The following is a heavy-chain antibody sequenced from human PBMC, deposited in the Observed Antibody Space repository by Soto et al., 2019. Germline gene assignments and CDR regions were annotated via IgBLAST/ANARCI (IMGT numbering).Heavy chain of an antibody. D-gene: IGHD2-15*01. CDR3: ARRYCSGGSCYSGDYYYMDV. CDR1: GFTFSSYG. CDR2: IWYDGSNK. Sequence: GGSLRLSCAASGFTFSSYGMHWVRQAPGKGLEWVAVIWYDGSNKYYADSVKGRFTISRDNSKNTLYLQMNSLRAEDTAVYYCARRYCSGGSCYSGDYYYMDVWGKGT. V-gene: IGHV3-33*01. J-gene: IGHJ6*03.